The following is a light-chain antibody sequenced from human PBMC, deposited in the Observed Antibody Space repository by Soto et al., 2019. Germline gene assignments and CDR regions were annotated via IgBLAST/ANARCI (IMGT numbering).Light chain of an antibody. Sequence: DVQFTQSPCFLSSSVVDRLTITCRASQAINHFLAWYQQKPGKAPKLLIYTISTLQSGVPSRFSGSGSGTESTLTISSLQPEDSATYYCQQVNNYPVTFGGGTKVDI. CDR3: QQVNNYPVT. CDR2: TIS. V-gene: IGKV1-9*01. CDR1: QAINHF. J-gene: IGKJ4*01.